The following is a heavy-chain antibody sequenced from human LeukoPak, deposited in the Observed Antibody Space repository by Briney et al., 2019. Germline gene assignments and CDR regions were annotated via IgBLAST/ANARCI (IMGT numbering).Heavy chain of an antibody. CDR2: ISAYNGNT. CDR3: ARELQQLASGWFDP. Sequence: ASVKVSCKASGYTFTSYGISWVRQAPGQGLEWMGWISAYNGNTNYAQKLQGRVTMTTDTSTSTAYMELRSLRSDDTAVYYCARELQQLASGWFDPWGQGTLVTVSS. CDR1: GYTFTSYG. J-gene: IGHJ5*02. D-gene: IGHD6-13*01. V-gene: IGHV1-18*01.